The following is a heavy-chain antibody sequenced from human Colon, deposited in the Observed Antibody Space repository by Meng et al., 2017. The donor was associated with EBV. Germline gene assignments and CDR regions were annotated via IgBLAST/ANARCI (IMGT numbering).Heavy chain of an antibody. V-gene: IGHV4-4*03. Sequence: VQVGGSGAELCEPSGTPFLPRACSCELNHNHNWGAWVRQPPGKGLEWIGEIPHRGSSAYNPSLKSRVSMSIDKSKNQFSLKLTSVTAADTVVYHCLRGSGGSVWGQGTLVTVSS. CDR3: LRGSGGSV. J-gene: IGHJ1*01. D-gene: IGHD3-10*01. CDR1: CELNHNHNW. CDR2: IPHRGSS.